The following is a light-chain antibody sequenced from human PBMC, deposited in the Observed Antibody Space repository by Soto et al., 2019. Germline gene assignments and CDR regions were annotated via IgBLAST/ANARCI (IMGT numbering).Light chain of an antibody. Sequence: QSALTQPPSASGSPGQSVTISCTGTSSDVGGYNYVSWYQQHPGKAPKLMIYEVSKRPSGVPDRFSGSKSGNTASLTVSGLQAEDEADYYGSQFKVFGGGTQLTVL. CDR3: SQFKV. CDR2: EVS. V-gene: IGLV2-8*01. CDR1: SSDVGGYNY. J-gene: IGLJ2*01.